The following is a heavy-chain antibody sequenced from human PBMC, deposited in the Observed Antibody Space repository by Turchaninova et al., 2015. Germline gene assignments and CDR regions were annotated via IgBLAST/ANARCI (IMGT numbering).Heavy chain of an antibody. CDR2: IHGGTTT. CDR1: GFTISSYF. Sequence: EVQLVESGGGLIQPGGSLGLSCAASGFTISSYFMSWVRQAPGTGRGWGPLIHGGTTTYYADSVKGRFTISRDDSKNTLYLQMNSLRAEDTAVYYCGRDNNSRPISHWGQGTLVTVSS. V-gene: IGHV3-53*01. J-gene: IGHJ4*02. CDR3: GRDNNSRPISH. D-gene: IGHD2/OR15-2a*01.